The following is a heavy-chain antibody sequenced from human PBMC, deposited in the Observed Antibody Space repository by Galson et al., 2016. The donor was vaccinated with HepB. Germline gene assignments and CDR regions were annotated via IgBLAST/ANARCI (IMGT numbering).Heavy chain of an antibody. CDR1: GFTFDAHA. Sequence: SLRLSCAASGFTFDAHAMHWVRQAPGKGLEWVSGISWNSLIIVYADSVKGRFAVSRDNAENSLYLQVNSLRPEDSAFYYCAKDKSPYASTWIDYWGQGTLVTVSP. D-gene: IGHD2-2*01. CDR3: AKDKSPYASTWIDY. CDR2: ISWNSLII. J-gene: IGHJ4*02. V-gene: IGHV3-9*01.